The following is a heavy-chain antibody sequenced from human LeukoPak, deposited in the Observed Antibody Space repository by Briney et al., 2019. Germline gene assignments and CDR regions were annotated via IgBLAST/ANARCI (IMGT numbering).Heavy chain of an antibody. CDR1: VVPISNYY. CDR3: VRTRLSDHIVPAAERADDACDM. Sequence: SETLSLTCTVSVVPISNYYWNWIRHSPAKGLEWIGYVYYIVSTDYDPSLKSRVTVSVDTSENQFSLKLSSVAAADTAVYFCVRTRLSDHIVPAAERADDACDMWGPGTMVPVSS. J-gene: IGHJ3*02. D-gene: IGHD2-2*01. CDR2: VYYIVST. V-gene: IGHV4-59*12.